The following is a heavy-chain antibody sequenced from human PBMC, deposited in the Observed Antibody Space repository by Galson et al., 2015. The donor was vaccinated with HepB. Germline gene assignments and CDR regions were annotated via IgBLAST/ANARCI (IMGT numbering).Heavy chain of an antibody. Sequence: SVKVSCKASGYTFTSYYMHWVRQAPGQGLEWMGIINPSGGSTSYAQKFQGRVTMTRDTSTSTVYMELSSLRSEDTAVYYCARVPSGGDFYYYYGMDVWGQGTTVTVSS. V-gene: IGHV1-46*03. CDR2: INPSGGST. CDR3: ARVPSGGDFYYYYGMDV. D-gene: IGHD2-21*02. J-gene: IGHJ6*02. CDR1: GYTFTSYY.